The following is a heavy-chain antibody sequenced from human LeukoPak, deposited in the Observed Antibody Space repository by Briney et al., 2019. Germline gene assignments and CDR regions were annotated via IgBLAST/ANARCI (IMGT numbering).Heavy chain of an antibody. CDR3: ARDGGYPNWFDP. CDR2: IYYSGTT. CDR1: GGSVSSASDF. Sequence: SETLSLTCTVSGGSVSSASDFWGWIRQPPGKGLEWIGTIYYSGTTYYNPSLKSRVTMSVDTSKNQFSLKLSSVTAADTAVYYCARDGGYPNWFDPWGQGTLVTVSS. V-gene: IGHV4-39*07. J-gene: IGHJ5*02. D-gene: IGHD2-15*01.